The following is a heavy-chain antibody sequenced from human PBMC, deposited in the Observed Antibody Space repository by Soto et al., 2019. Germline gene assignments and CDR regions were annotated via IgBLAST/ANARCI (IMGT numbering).Heavy chain of an antibody. J-gene: IGHJ4*01. CDR1: GFTFSSYG. CDR3: AKDLSSSWTLDY. D-gene: IGHD6-13*01. Sequence: GGSLRLSCAASGFTFSSYGMHWVRQAPGKGLEWVAVISYDGSNKYYADSVKGRFTISRDNSKNTLYLQMNSLRADDTAVYYCAKDLSSSWTLDYWGHGTLVTVSS. V-gene: IGHV3-30*18. CDR2: ISYDGSNK.